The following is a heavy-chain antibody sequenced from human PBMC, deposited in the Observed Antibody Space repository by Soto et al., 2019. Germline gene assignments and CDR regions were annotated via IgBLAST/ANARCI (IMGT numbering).Heavy chain of an antibody. CDR3: ARGVFSGHV. CDR1: GYTFTSYD. J-gene: IGHJ6*02. V-gene: IGHV1-8*01. CDR2: MNPNSGNT. Sequence: QVQLVQSGAEVKKPGASVKVSCKASGYTFTSYDINWVRQATGQGLEWMGWMNPNSGNTGYAQKFQGRVTMTRNNSISTAYMELRRPRSEDPAGYFCARGVFSGHVWGQGTTVTVSS.